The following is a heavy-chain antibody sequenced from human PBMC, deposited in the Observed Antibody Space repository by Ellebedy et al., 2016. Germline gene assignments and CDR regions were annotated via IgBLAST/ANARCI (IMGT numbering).Heavy chain of an antibody. D-gene: IGHD2-15*01. CDR2: IYTSGST. Sequence: SETLSLXXTVSGGSISSYYWSWIRQPAGKGLEWIGRIYTSGSTNYNPSLKSRVTMSVDTSRNQFSLKLSSVTAADTAVYYCARVGCSGGSCHTSKLDAFDIWGQGTMVTVSS. J-gene: IGHJ3*02. CDR1: GGSISSYY. V-gene: IGHV4-4*07. CDR3: ARVGCSGGSCHTSKLDAFDI.